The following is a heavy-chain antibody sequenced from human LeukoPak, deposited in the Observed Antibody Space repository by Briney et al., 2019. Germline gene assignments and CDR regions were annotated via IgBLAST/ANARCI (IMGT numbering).Heavy chain of an antibody. D-gene: IGHD3-22*01. J-gene: IGHJ3*02. V-gene: IGHV4-59*01. Sequence: SETLSLTCAVYGGSFSGYYWSWIRQPPGKGLEWIGYIYYSGSTNYNPSLKSRVTISVDTSKNQFSLKLSSVTAADTAVYYCAREHHYYDSSADAFDIWGQGTMVTVSS. CDR1: GGSFSGYY. CDR3: AREHHYYDSSADAFDI. CDR2: IYYSGST.